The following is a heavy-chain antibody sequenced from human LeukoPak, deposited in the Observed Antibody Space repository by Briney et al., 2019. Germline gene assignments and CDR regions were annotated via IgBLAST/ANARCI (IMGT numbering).Heavy chain of an antibody. CDR3: ANPARDFADSGAITW. V-gene: IGHV4-34*01. Sequence: SETLSLTCAVYGGSFSYYYWSWIRQPPGKGLEWIGEINHSGITNYNPSLKSRVTISADTSKNQFSLKLTSVSAADTAVYYCANPARDFADSGAITWWGQGTLVTVSS. CDR1: GGSFSYYY. J-gene: IGHJ4*02. CDR2: INHSGIT. D-gene: IGHD4-17*01.